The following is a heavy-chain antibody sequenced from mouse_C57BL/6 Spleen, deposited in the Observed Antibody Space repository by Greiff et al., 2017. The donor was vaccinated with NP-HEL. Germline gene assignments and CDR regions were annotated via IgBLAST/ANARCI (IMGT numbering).Heavy chain of an antibody. V-gene: IGHV1-64*01. CDR1: GYTFTSYW. D-gene: IGHD2-5*01. J-gene: IGHJ4*01. CDR2: IHPNSGST. Sequence: QVQLQQPGAELVKPGASVKLSCKASGYTFTSYWMHWVKQRPGQGLEWIGMIHPNSGSTNYNEKFKSKATLTVDKSSSTAYMQLSSLTSEDSAVYYCARYDYSNYENYAMDYWGQGTSVTVSS. CDR3: ARYDYSNYENYAMDY.